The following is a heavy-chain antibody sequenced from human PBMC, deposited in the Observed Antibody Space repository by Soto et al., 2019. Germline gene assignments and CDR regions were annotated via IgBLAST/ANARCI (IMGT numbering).Heavy chain of an antibody. CDR1: GFTFSSYG. CDR3: AKGYDFWSGVYGMDV. J-gene: IGHJ6*02. Sequence: QVQLVESGGGVVQPGRSLRLSCAASGFTFSSYGMHWVRQAPGKELEWVAVISYDGSNKYYADSVKGRFTISRDNSKNTLYLQMNSLRAEDTAVYYCAKGYDFWSGVYGMDVWGQGTTVTVSS. V-gene: IGHV3-30*18. CDR2: ISYDGSNK. D-gene: IGHD3-3*01.